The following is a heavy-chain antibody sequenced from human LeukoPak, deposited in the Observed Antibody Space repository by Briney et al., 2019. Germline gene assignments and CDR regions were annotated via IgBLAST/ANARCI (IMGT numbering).Heavy chain of an antibody. J-gene: IGHJ4*02. Sequence: GGSLRLSCEASRFTFTKFWMRWVRQAQGKGREWVANIQEDAQNENYVASVRSRFTISRDNAKNSIYLQMNSLRVEDTAVYYCAKDIVGGGDDYWAKGPLVIVS. V-gene: IGHV3-7*01. CDR2: IQEDAQNE. CDR3: AKDIVGGGDDY. CDR1: RFTFTKFW. D-gene: IGHD2-21*02.